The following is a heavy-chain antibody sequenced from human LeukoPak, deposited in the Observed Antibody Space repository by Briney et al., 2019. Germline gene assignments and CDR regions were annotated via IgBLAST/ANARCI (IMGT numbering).Heavy chain of an antibody. CDR1: GGSISSSSYY. CDR3: ARLGYCSGGSCYGYYYYYMDV. V-gene: IGHV4-39*01. D-gene: IGHD2-15*01. J-gene: IGHJ6*03. Sequence: SETLSLTCTVSGGSISSSSYYWGWIRQPPGKGLEWIGSIYYSGSTYYNPSLKSRVTISVDTSKNQFSLKLSSVTAADTAVYYCARLGYCSGGSCYGYYYYYMDVWGKGTTVTISS. CDR2: IYYSGST.